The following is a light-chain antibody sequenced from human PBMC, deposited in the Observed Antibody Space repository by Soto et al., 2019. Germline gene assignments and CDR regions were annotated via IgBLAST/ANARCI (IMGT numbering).Light chain of an antibody. J-gene: IGLJ2*01. CDR1: SSDVGGYNY. CDR3: SSYTSSSVV. V-gene: IGLV2-14*01. Sequence: QSALTQPASVSGSPGQSITISCTGTSSDVGGYNYVSWYQQHPGKAPKLMIYEVSNRPSGVSNRFSGSKSGNTASLTISGLQAEDEADYYCSSYTSSSVVFSGGTKVTVL. CDR2: EVS.